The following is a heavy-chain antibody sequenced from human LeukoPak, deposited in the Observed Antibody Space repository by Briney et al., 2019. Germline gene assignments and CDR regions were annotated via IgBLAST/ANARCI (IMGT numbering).Heavy chain of an antibody. V-gene: IGHV4-39*01. Sequence: SETLSLTCTVSGGSISSSSYYWGWIRQPPGKGLEWIGSIYYSGSTYYNPSLKSRVTISVDTSKNQFSLKLSSVTAADTAVYYCARHATVTTVDYWGLGTLVTVSS. J-gene: IGHJ4*02. D-gene: IGHD4-17*01. CDR1: GGSISSSSYY. CDR3: ARHATVTTVDY. CDR2: IYYSGST.